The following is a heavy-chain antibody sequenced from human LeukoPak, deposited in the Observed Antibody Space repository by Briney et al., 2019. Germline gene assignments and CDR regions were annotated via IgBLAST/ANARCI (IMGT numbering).Heavy chain of an antibody. CDR1: GGSISSYY. J-gene: IGHJ4*02. Sequence: SETLSLTCTVSGGSISSYYWSWIRQPPGKGLEWIGYIYYSGSTYYSPSLKSRVTISVDTSKNLFSLTLSSMTAADTAVYFCARRFRRGYDFVSGGHYFDYWGQGTLVTVSS. V-gene: IGHV4-59*08. D-gene: IGHD3-3*01. CDR3: ARRFRRGYDFVSGGHYFDY. CDR2: IYYSGST.